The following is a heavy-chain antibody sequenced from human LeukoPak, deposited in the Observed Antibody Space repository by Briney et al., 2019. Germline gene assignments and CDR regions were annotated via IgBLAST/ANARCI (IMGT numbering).Heavy chain of an antibody. V-gene: IGHV3-33*01. CDR1: GFTFRSYG. D-gene: IGHD3-3*01. Sequence: TGRSLRLSCAASGFTFRSYGMHWVRQAPGKGLQWVAVIWYDGSNKYYADSVKGRFTISRDNSKNTLSLQMNSLIAKDTAVYYCARELPPLEKYYFDYWGQGTLVTVSS. J-gene: IGHJ4*02. CDR3: ARELPPLEKYYFDY. CDR2: IWYDGSNK.